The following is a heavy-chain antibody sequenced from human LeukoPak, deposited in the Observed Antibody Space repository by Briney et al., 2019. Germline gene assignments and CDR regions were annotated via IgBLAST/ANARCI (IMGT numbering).Heavy chain of an antibody. V-gene: IGHV3-23*01. D-gene: IGHD5-12*01. CDR1: GFTFSSYG. J-gene: IGHJ4*02. Sequence: PGGSLRLSCAASGFTFSSYGMSWVRQAPGKGLEWVSAISGSGGSTYYADSVEGRFTISRDNSKNTLYLQMNSLRAEDTAVYYCAKDLKYSGYDHFDYWGQGTLVTVSS. CDR2: ISGSGGST. CDR3: AKDLKYSGYDHFDY.